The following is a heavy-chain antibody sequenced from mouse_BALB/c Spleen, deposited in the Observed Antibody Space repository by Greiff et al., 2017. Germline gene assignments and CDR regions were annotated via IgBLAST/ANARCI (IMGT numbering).Heavy chain of an antibody. CDR2: IDPANGNT. CDR1: GFNIKDTY. CDR3: ARSSLIYDGYYGFAY. D-gene: IGHD2-3*01. Sequence: VQLQQSGAELVKPGASVKLSCTASGFNIKDTYMHWVKQRPEQGLEWIGRIDPANGNTKYDPKFQGKATITADTSSNTAYLQLSSLTSEDTAVYYCARSSLIYDGYYGFAYWGQGTLVTVSA. V-gene: IGHV14-3*02. J-gene: IGHJ3*01.